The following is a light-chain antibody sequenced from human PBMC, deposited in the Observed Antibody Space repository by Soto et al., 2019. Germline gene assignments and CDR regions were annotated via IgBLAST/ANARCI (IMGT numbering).Light chain of an antibody. V-gene: IGLV2-14*03. CDR2: DVS. CDR1: TSDVGRYNY. CDR3: NSFTTSSTYV. Sequence: QSVLTQPASVSGSPGQSFSISCTGTTSDVGRYNYVSWYQQHPGKAPKLMIYDVSYRPSWVSNRFSGSKSGITASLTISGLQAEDEADYYCNSFTTSSTYVFGTGTKVTV. J-gene: IGLJ1*01.